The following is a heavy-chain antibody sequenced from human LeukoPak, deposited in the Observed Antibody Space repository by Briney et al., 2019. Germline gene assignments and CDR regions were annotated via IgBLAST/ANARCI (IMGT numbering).Heavy chain of an antibody. V-gene: IGHV4-59*01. CDR2: IYYSGST. Sequence: SETLSLTCTVSGGSISSYYWSWIRQPPGKGLEWIGYIYYSGSTNYNPSLKSRVTISVDTSKNQFSLKLSSVTAADTAVYYCAVGPYCGGDCYPAHAFDIWGQGTMVTVSS. CDR1: GGSISSYY. D-gene: IGHD2-21*02. CDR3: AVGPYCGGDCYPAHAFDI. J-gene: IGHJ3*02.